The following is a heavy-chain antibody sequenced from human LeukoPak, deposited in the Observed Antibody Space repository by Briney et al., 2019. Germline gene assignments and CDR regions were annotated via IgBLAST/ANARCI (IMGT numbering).Heavy chain of an antibody. CDR2: INHSGST. Sequence: SETLSLTCAVYGGSFSGYYWSWIRQPPGKGLEWIGEINHSGSTNYNPSLKSRVTISVDTSKNQFSLKLSSVTAADTAVYYCAEGDPDAFDIWGQGTMVTVSS. J-gene: IGHJ3*02. V-gene: IGHV4-34*01. CDR1: GGSFSGYY. CDR3: AEGDPDAFDI. D-gene: IGHD3-16*01.